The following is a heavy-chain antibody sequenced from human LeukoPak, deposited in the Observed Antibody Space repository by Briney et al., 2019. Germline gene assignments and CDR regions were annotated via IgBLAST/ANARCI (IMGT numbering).Heavy chain of an antibody. V-gene: IGHV3-72*01. Sequence: PGGSLRLSCAGSGFIFSDHYIDWVRQAPGKGLEWVGRSRNKANSYTTEYAASVKDKFTISRDDSKNSVFLQMSSLKSEDTAVYYCAKGGVMATIWVFDYWGQGTLVTVSS. CDR1: GFIFSDHY. J-gene: IGHJ4*02. CDR3: AKGGVMATIWVFDY. CDR2: SRNKANSYTT. D-gene: IGHD5-24*01.